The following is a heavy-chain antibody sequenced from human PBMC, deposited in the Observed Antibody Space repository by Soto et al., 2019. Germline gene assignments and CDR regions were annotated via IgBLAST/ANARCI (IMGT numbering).Heavy chain of an antibody. V-gene: IGHV3-30*03. CDR1: GFTFSSYG. D-gene: IGHD3-10*01. J-gene: IGHJ4*02. Sequence: GGSLRLSCAASGFTFSSYGMHWVRQAPGKGLEWVAVISYDESNKYYADSVKGRFTISRDNSKNTLYLQMNSLRAEDTAVYYCATHMVRGVITVDYWGQGTLVTVSS. CDR2: ISYDESNK. CDR3: ATHMVRGVITVDY.